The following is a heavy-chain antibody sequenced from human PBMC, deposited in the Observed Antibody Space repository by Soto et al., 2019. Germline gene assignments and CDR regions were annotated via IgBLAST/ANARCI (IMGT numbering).Heavy chain of an antibody. V-gene: IGHV3-21*01. CDR2: ISSSSSYI. D-gene: IGHD2-15*01. CDR3: ARDGIVVVVEGYYLGY. CDR1: GFTFSSYS. J-gene: IGHJ4*02. Sequence: EVQLVESGGGLVKPGGCLRLSCAASGFTFSSYSMNLVRQAPGKGLEWVSSISSSSSYIYYADSVKGRFTISRDNAKNSLDLQMNSLRAEDTAVYYCARDGIVVVVEGYYLGYYAQGTLVTVSS.